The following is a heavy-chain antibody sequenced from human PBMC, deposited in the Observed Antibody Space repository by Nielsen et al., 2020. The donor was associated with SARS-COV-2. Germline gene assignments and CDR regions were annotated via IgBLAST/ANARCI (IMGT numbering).Heavy chain of an antibody. CDR3: ARVITSVFGVVNYFDY. D-gene: IGHD3-3*01. CDR2: IYYSGST. CDR1: GGSISSGGYY. V-gene: IGHV4-31*03. J-gene: IGHJ4*02. Sequence: SETLSLTCTVSGGSISSGGYYWSWIRQHPGKGLEWIGYIYYSGSTYYNPSLKSRVTISVDRSKNQFSLKLSSVTAADTAVYYCARVITSVFGVVNYFDYWGQGTLVTVSS.